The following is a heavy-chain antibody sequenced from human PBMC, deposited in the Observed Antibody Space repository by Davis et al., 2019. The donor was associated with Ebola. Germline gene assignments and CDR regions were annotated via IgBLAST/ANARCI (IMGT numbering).Heavy chain of an antibody. J-gene: IGHJ4*02. D-gene: IGHD4-17*01. Sequence: MPSETLSLTCTVSGGSISSGGYYWSWIRQHPGKGLAWIWYIYYSGSTYYNPSLKSRVTISVDTSKNQFSLKLSSVTAADTAVYYCARFAYGDAGDYWGQGTLVTVSS. CDR1: GGSISSGGYY. CDR3: ARFAYGDAGDY. CDR2: IYYSGST. V-gene: IGHV4-31*03.